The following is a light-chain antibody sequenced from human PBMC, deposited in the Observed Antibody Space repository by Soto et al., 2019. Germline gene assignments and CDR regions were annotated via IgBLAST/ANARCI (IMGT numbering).Light chain of an antibody. V-gene: IGKV3-20*01. CDR2: GAS. CDR1: QSVSSSY. J-gene: IGKJ4*01. Sequence: EIVLTQSPGTLSLSPGERATLSCRASQSVSSSYLAWYQQKPGQAPRLLIYGASSRATGIPDKFSGSGSGTDFTLTISRLEPDDFAVYYWQRYGSSPAFGGGTKVEIK. CDR3: QRYGSSPA.